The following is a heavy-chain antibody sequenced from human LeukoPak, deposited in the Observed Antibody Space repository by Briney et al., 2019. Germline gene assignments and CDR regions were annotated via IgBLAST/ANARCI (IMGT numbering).Heavy chain of an antibody. J-gene: IGHJ4*02. CDR2: IYSGGST. Sequence: PRGSLRLSCAASGFTVSSNYMSWVRQAPGEGLEWVSVIYSGGSTYYADSVKGRFTISRDNSKNTLYLQMNSLRAEDTAVYYCAKVGAAAGSPLGYWGQGTLVTVSS. D-gene: IGHD6-13*01. V-gene: IGHV3-53*01. CDR1: GFTVSSNY. CDR3: AKVGAAAGSPLGY.